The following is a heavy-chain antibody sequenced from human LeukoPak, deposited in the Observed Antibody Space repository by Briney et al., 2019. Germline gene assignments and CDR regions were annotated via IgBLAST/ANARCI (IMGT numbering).Heavy chain of an antibody. CDR3: ARGGIRRITMIVVVNKFDY. CDR1: GGSFSGYY. Sequence: NTSETLSFTCAVYGGSFSGYYWSWIRQPPGKGLEWIGEINHSGSTNYNPSLKSRVTISVDTSKNQFSLKLSSVTAADTAVYYCARGGIRRITMIVVVNKFDYWGQGTLVTVSS. CDR2: INHSGST. D-gene: IGHD3-22*01. V-gene: IGHV4-34*01. J-gene: IGHJ4*02.